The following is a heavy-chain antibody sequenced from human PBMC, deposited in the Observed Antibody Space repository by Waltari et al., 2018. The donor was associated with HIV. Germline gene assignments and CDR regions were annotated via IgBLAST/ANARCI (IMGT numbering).Heavy chain of an antibody. Sequence: QLQLQESGPGLVKPSETLSLTCTVSGDSLSSSNYYWGWIRQPPGKGLEWIGSISYSGSTYYNPSLKSRVTISVDTSKNQFSLKLSSVTAADTAVYYCARRAVVVTAKGPFDPWGQGTLVTVSS. CDR3: ARRAVVVTAKGPFDP. CDR2: ISYSGST. J-gene: IGHJ5*02. D-gene: IGHD2-21*02. V-gene: IGHV4-39*01. CDR1: GDSLSSSNYY.